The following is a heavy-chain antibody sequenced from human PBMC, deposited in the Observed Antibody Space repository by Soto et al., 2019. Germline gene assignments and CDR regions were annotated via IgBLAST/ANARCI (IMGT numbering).Heavy chain of an antibody. D-gene: IGHD1-1*01. Sequence: SETLSLTCSVSGGTISSYYWSWIRQPPGKGLEWIGYIYSRGTTSYNPSLKSRATILVDTSKNQFSLRLTSVTATDTAVYYCATGRISRGLDVWGQGILVTVSS. CDR1: GGTISSYY. J-gene: IGHJ4*02. CDR2: IYSRGTT. V-gene: IGHV4-59*12. CDR3: ATGRISRGLDV.